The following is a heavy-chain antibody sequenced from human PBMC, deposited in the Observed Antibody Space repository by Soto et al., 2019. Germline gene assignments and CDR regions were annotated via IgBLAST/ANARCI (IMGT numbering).Heavy chain of an antibody. CDR2: ITDDGVA. V-gene: IGHV3-23*01. Sequence: GGSLRLSGAASGFTFSSYAMTWVRQAPGKGLEWVSSITDDGVAYYADSVKGRFITSRDNSKNTLYLQMNSLRAEDTAVYYCAKRVAYSSSSAYLDYWGQGTPVTVSS. D-gene: IGHD6-6*01. CDR3: AKRVAYSSSSAYLDY. J-gene: IGHJ4*02. CDR1: GFTFSSYA.